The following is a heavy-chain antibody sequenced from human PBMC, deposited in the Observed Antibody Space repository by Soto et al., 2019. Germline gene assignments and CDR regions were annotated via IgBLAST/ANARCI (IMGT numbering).Heavy chain of an antibody. Sequence: EVQLLESGGGLVQPGGSLRLSCAASGFTFSSDAMTWVRQAPGKGLECVSGISGNGRNTYYADSVKGRFTVSRDNSKNTLYLQMNSLRAEDTAVYYCAKGSSFEYSGSYLLIWGQGTMVTVSS. CDR2: ISGNGRNT. D-gene: IGHD1-26*01. CDR1: GFTFSSDA. V-gene: IGHV3-23*01. CDR3: AKGSSFEYSGSYLLI. J-gene: IGHJ3*02.